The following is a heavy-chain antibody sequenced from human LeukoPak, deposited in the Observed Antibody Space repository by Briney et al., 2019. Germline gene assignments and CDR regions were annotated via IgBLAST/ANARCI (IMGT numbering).Heavy chain of an antibody. V-gene: IGHV3-66*01. Sequence: GGSLRLSCAASGFTVSSTYKCWVRHIPGKGLERVSVISSGGNTYYTDYVKGRFTISRDGSKNTLYLQMNSLRVEDTAVYYCARGSVVTSWAFDIWGQGTMVTVSS. J-gene: IGHJ3*02. CDR2: ISSGGNT. D-gene: IGHD2-21*02. CDR3: ARGSVVTSWAFDI. CDR1: GFTVSSTY.